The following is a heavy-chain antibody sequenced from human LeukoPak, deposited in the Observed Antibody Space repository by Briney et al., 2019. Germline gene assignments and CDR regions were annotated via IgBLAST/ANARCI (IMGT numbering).Heavy chain of an antibody. J-gene: IGHJ5*02. CDR2: MNPNSGNT. V-gene: IGHV1-8*01. CDR1: GYTFTSYN. CDR3: ARGLRGSGIDP. Sequence: ASVKVSCKASGYTFTSYNINWVRQATGQGLEWMGWMNPNSGNTGYAQKFQGRVTVTRDTSVSTAYMDLSSLTSDDTAVYYCARGLRGSGIDPWGQGTLVTVSS. D-gene: IGHD3-16*01.